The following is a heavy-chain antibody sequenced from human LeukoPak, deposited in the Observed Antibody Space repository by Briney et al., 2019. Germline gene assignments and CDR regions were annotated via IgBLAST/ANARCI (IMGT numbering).Heavy chain of an antibody. D-gene: IGHD3-10*01. CDR3: AKVAKYYYGSETYYFFEH. Sequence: GGSLRLSCAASGFTLSSYSMNWVRQAPGKGLEWVSSISSSSNYIYYADSVKGRFTISRDNAKTSLYLQMNSLRVEDTAVYYCAKVAKYYYGSETYYFFEHWGQGTPVTASS. V-gene: IGHV3-21*01. CDR2: ISSSSNYI. CDR1: GFTLSSYS. J-gene: IGHJ4*02.